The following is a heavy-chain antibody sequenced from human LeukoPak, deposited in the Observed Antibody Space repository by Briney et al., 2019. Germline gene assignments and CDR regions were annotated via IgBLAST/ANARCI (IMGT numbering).Heavy chain of an antibody. D-gene: IGHD6-13*01. CDR2: ISYDGSNK. V-gene: IGHV3-30*04. Sequence: GGSLRLTCAASGFTFSSYAMHWVRQAPGKGLEWVAVISYDGSNKYYADSVKGRFTISRDNSKNTLYLQMNSLRAEDTAVYYCARERAAAFDYWGQGTLVTVSS. CDR3: ARERAAAFDY. CDR1: GFTFSSYA. J-gene: IGHJ4*02.